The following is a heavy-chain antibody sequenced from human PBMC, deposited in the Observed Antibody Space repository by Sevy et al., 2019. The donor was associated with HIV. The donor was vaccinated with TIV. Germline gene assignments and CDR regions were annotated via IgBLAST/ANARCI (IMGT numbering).Heavy chain of an antibody. CDR2: IKQTGNEI. V-gene: IGHV3-7*01. J-gene: IGHJ5*02. Sequence: GGSLRLSCAASGFTFSNYWMGWVRQAPGKGLEWVANIKQTGNEIHYVYSVKGRFSISRDNDRNSLKLQMKGLSDEDAAVYYCVCALGGCGGACYAAWGQGTLVTVSS. D-gene: IGHD2-21*02. CDR3: VCALGGCGGACYAA. CDR1: GFTFSNYW.